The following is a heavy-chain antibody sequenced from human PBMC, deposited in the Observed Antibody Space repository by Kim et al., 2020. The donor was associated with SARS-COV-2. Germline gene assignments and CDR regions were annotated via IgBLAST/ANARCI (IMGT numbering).Heavy chain of an antibody. CDR1: GFTFSSYS. Sequence: GGSLRLSCAASGFTFSSYSMNWVRQAPGKGLEWVSSISSSSYIYYADSVKGRFTISRDNAKNSLYLQMNSLRAEDTAVYYCARLEAIAVAGSYYYGMDVWGQGTTVTVSS. J-gene: IGHJ6*02. CDR3: ARLEAIAVAGSYYYGMDV. CDR2: ISSSSYI. D-gene: IGHD6-19*01. V-gene: IGHV3-21*01.